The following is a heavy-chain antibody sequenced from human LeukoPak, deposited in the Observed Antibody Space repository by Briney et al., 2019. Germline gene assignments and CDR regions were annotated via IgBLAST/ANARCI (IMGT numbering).Heavy chain of an antibody. CDR1: GYTFTSYD. CDR2: MNPNSGNT. Sequence: ASVKVSCKASGYTFTSYDINWVRQATGQGLEWMGWMNPNSGNTGYAQKFQGRVTMTRNTSISTAYMELSSLRSEDTAVYYCAREVGDGYTLDYWGQGTLVTVSS. D-gene: IGHD5-24*01. CDR3: AREVGDGYTLDY. J-gene: IGHJ4*02. V-gene: IGHV1-8*01.